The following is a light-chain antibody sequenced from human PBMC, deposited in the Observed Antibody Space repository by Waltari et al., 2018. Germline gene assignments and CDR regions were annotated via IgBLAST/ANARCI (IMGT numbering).Light chain of an antibody. CDR2: DAS. CDR1: QDIGKY. V-gene: IGKV1-33*01. J-gene: IGKJ3*01. Sequence: DIQITQSPSPLSASVVGRVTITCQASQDIGKYLNWYQQKLGKAPKLLIYDASNLETGVPSRFSGSGSGTNFSLTISSLQPEDFATYYCQHYGNLLFTFGPGTKVDVE. CDR3: QHYGNLLFT.